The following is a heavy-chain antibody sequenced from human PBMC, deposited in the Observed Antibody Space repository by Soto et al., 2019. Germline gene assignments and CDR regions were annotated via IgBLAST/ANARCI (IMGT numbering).Heavy chain of an antibody. V-gene: IGHV1-69*13. CDR1: GGTFSSYA. CDR2: IIPIFGTA. CDR3: ARLWGIAVAGMAFDL. J-gene: IGHJ3*01. Sequence: SVKVSCKASGGTFSSYAISWVRQAPGQGLEWMGGIIPIFGTANYAQKFQGRVTITADESTSTAYMELSSLRSEDTAVYYCARLWGIAVAGMAFDLWGQGTMVTVSS. D-gene: IGHD6-19*01.